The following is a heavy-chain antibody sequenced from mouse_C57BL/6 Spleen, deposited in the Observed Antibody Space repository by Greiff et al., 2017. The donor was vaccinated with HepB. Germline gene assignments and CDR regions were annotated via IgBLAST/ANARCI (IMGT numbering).Heavy chain of an antibody. V-gene: IGHV1-69*01. Sequence: QVQLKQPGAELVMPGASVKLSCKASGYTFTSYWMHWVKQRPGQGLEWIGEIDPSDSYTNYNQKFKGKSTLTVDKSSSTAYMQLSSLTSEDSAVYYCARGLYYSNSYYYAMDYWGQGTSVTVSS. CDR2: IDPSDSYT. CDR3: ARGLYYSNSYYYAMDY. J-gene: IGHJ4*01. CDR1: GYTFTSYW. D-gene: IGHD2-5*01.